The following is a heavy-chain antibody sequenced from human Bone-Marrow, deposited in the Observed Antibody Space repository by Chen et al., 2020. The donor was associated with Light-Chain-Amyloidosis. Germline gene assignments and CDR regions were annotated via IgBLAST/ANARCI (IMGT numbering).Heavy chain of an antibody. Sequence: QVQLQQWGAGLLKPSETLSLTCAVSAGPFSAYYWSWIRQPPGKGLEWIGDVNHSGRTNYSPSLKSRLTISIDTSKKQFSLKLTSVTAADTAFYYCEKIMRGGSYYFDPWGQGTLVTVSS. CDR3: EKIMRGGSYYFDP. J-gene: IGHJ4*02. V-gene: IGHV4-34*01. CDR2: VNHSGRT. CDR1: AGPFSAYY. D-gene: IGHD1-26*01.